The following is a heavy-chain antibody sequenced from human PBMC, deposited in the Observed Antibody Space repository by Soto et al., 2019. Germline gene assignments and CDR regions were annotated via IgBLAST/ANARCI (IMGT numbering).Heavy chain of an antibody. Sequence: QVQLVQSGAEVKKPGASVKISCKASGYSFTDHYIHWIRQAPGQGLEWMGWIIPNDGGTKYAQKLQNRINKPRDTSITTAYMDLGRLRSDDTAVYYCARGAFDRSGNYLARWFDPWGQGTLVTVSS. V-gene: IGHV1-2*02. CDR2: IIPNDGGT. CDR3: ARGAFDRSGNYLARWFDP. D-gene: IGHD3-22*01. J-gene: IGHJ5*02. CDR1: GYSFTDHY.